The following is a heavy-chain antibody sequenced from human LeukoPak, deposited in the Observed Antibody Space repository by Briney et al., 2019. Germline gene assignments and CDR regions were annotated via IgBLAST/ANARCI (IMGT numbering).Heavy chain of an antibody. V-gene: IGHV3-23*01. Sequence: PGGSLRLSCAASGFTLSNFAMTWVRQAPGKGLEWVSAISGGDDNTYYTDSVKGRFTISRDNSKNTLYLQMSSLRADDTAVYYCASRPGVDIGPLDFWGKGTPVTVSS. J-gene: IGHJ4*02. D-gene: IGHD3-9*01. CDR2: ISGGDDNT. CDR1: GFTLSNFA. CDR3: ASRPGVDIGPLDF.